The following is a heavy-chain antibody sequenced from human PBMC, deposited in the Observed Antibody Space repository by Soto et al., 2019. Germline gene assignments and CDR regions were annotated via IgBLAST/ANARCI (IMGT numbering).Heavy chain of an antibody. CDR3: ARGHGVATTMGWFDP. D-gene: IGHD5-12*01. CDR1: GYTFTSYT. V-gene: IGHV1-3*01. Sequence: GASVKVSCKTSGYTFTSYTMHWVRQAPGQRLEWMGWINAGDGNTKYSQRFQGRVTITRDTSANTAYMELSSLRSEDTAIYYCARGHGVATTMGWFDPWGQGTLVTVSS. CDR2: INAGDGNT. J-gene: IGHJ5*02.